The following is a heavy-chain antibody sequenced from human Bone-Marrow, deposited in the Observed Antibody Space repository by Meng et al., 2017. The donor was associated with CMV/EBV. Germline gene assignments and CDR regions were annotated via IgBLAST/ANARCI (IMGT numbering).Heavy chain of an antibody. D-gene: IGHD3-22*01. Sequence: ASVKVSCKASGYTFTGYYMHWVRQAPGQGLEWMGWINPNSGGTNYAQKFQGRVTMTRDTSISTAYMELSRLRSDDTAVYYCARDRRLRIGGYDSSGYYSGFFDYWGHGTLVTVSS. CDR2: INPNSGGT. V-gene: IGHV1-2*02. J-gene: IGHJ4*03. CDR1: GYTFTGYY. CDR3: ARDRRLRIGGYDSSGYYSGFFDY.